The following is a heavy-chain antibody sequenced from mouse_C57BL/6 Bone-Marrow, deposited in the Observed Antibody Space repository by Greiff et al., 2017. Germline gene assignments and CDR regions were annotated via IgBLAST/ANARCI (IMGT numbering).Heavy chain of an antibody. D-gene: IGHD2-3*01. CDR1: GYSITSGYY. CDR2: ISYDGSN. Sequence: EVKLQESGPGLVKPSQSLSLTCSVTGYSITSGYYWNWIRQFPGNKLEWRGYISYDGSNNYNPSLKNRTTITRDTSKNQFFLKLNSVTTEATATYYCASGDGYYPAWFAYWGQGTLVTVSA. J-gene: IGHJ3*01. CDR3: ASGDGYYPAWFAY. V-gene: IGHV3-6*01.